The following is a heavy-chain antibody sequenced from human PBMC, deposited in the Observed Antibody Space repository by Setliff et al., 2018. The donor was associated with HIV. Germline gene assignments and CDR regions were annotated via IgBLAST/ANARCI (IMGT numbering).Heavy chain of an antibody. CDR2: IYWNNNK. V-gene: IGHV2-5*01. D-gene: IGHD1-1*01. CDR1: GLSLSSSGVG. Sequence: SGPTLVNPTQTLTLTCTFSGLSLSSSGVGVGWIRQSPEKALEWLAIIYWNNNKHYSTPLKSRLTVTKDTSKNRVVFTMTNMDPVDTATYYCAHSGRQLRGPYFDFWGQGTLVTVSS. CDR3: AHSGRQLRGPYFDF. J-gene: IGHJ4*02.